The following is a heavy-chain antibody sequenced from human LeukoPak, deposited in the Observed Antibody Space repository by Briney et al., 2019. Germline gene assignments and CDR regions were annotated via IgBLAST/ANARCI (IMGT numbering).Heavy chain of an antibody. Sequence: GRSLRLSCAASGFIFSSYAMHWVRQAPGKGLEWVSYISISTTTTYYADSVKGRFTISRGNAKNSLYLQMNNLRAEDTAVYYCARGDGYHGGFDYWGQGTLVTVSS. J-gene: IGHJ4*02. CDR1: GFIFSSYA. CDR3: ARGDGYHGGFDY. D-gene: IGHD5-24*01. CDR2: ISISTTTT. V-gene: IGHV3-48*04.